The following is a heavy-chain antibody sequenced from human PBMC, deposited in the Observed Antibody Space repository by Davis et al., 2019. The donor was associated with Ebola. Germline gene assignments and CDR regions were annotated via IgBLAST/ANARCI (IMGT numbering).Heavy chain of an antibody. CDR2: ISGSGGST. D-gene: IGHD3-3*01. Sequence: PGGSLRLSCTYSVITFSSYAMTWVRQAPGKGLEWVSAISGSGGSTYYADSVKGRFTISRDNSKNSLYLQMNSLRTEDTALYYCAKDLSQKYDFWSGSFDYWGQGTLVTVSS. CDR3: AKDLSQKYDFWSGSFDY. CDR1: VITFSSYA. V-gene: IGHV3-23*01. J-gene: IGHJ4*02.